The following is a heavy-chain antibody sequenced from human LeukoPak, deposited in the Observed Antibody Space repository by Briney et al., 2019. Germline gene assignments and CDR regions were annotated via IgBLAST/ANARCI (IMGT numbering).Heavy chain of an antibody. CDR2: FDPEDGET. V-gene: IGHV1-24*01. D-gene: IGHD2-15*01. CDR3: ATLLDIVVVGAFDI. J-gene: IGHJ3*02. CDR1: GYTLTELS. Sequence: ASVTVSCKVSGYTLTELSMHWVRQAPGKGLEWMGGFDPEDGETIYAQKFQGRVTMTEDTSIDTAYMELSSLRSEDTAVYYCATLLDIVVVGAFDIWGQGTMVTVSS.